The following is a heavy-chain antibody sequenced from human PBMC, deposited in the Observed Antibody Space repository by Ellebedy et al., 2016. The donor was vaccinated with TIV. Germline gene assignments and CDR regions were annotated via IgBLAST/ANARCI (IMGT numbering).Heavy chain of an antibody. Sequence: PGGSLRLSCTASGFTFGDYGMSWFRQAPGKGLEWVGFIRSKAYGGTTEYAASVKGRFTISRDDSKSIAYLQMNSLKTEDTALYYCTRSPLSGTVVVLVFDSWGQGTLVTVSS. CDR1: GFTFGDYG. CDR3: TRSPLSGTVVVLVFDS. D-gene: IGHD3-22*01. J-gene: IGHJ5*01. CDR2: IRSKAYGGTT. V-gene: IGHV3-49*03.